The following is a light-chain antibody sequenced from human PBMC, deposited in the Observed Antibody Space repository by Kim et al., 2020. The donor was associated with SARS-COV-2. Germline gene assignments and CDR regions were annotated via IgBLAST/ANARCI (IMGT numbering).Light chain of an antibody. CDR2: EAF. Sequence: PGERATRSCRASQSVGSSLVAWYQQKPGQAPRLLIYEAFKRVAGIPDRFSGSGSGTDFTLTISRPEPEDVAMYYCQQYGSSPYSFGQGTKLEI. CDR3: QQYGSSPYS. CDR1: QSVGSSL. J-gene: IGKJ2*03. V-gene: IGKV3-20*01.